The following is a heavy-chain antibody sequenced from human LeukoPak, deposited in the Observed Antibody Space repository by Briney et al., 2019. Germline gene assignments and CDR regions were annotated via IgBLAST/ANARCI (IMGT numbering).Heavy chain of an antibody. Sequence: PGGSQRLSCAASGFTFSSYSMNWVRQAPGKGLEWVSYISSSSSTIYYADSVKGRFTISRDNAKNSLYLQMNSLRAEDTAVYYCARDGVIQLWLPFDYWGQGTLVTVSS. CDR3: ARDGVIQLWLPFDY. CDR1: GFTFSSYS. D-gene: IGHD5-18*01. J-gene: IGHJ4*02. CDR2: ISSSSSTI. V-gene: IGHV3-48*01.